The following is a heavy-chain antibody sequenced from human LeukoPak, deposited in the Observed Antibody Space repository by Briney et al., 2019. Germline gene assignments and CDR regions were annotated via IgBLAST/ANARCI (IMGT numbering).Heavy chain of an antibody. CDR2: INPSGGST. J-gene: IGHJ6*04. D-gene: IGHD3-22*01. CDR1: GYTFTSYY. Sequence: ASVEVSCKASGYTFTSYYMHWVRQAPGQGLEWMGIINPSGGSTSYAQKFQGRVTMTRDMSTSTVYMELSSLRSEDMAVYYCARDRSYYYDSSGYFGGMDVWGKGTTVTVSS. CDR3: ARDRSYYYDSSGYFGGMDV. V-gene: IGHV1-46*01.